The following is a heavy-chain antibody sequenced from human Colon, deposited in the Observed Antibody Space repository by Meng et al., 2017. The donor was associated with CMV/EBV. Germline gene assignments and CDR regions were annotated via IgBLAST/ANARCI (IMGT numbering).Heavy chain of an antibody. J-gene: IGHJ4*02. CDR1: GFTFDDYT. CDR2: VSWDGGST. D-gene: IGHD4-17*01. Sequence: GESLKISCAASGFTFDDYTMNWVRHAPGKGLEGVALVSWDGGSTRYADSVRGRFTISRDNSNNLLVLQLNSLRSDDSALYYCAKGTAATTVPDFDSWGQGTLVTVSS. CDR3: AKGTAATTVPDFDS. V-gene: IGHV3-43*01.